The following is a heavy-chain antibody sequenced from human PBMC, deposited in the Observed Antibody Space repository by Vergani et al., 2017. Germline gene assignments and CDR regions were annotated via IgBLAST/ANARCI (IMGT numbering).Heavy chain of an antibody. CDR3: ARDYYDSSGYPAPFDY. D-gene: IGHD3-22*01. V-gene: IGHV3-21*01. J-gene: IGHJ4*02. CDR1: GFTFGDYA. CDR2: ISSSSSYI. Sequence: EVQLVESGGGLVQPGRSLRLSCTASGFTFGDYAMSWFRQAPGKGLEWVSSISSSSSYIYYADSVKGRFTISRDNAKNSLYLQMNSLRAEDTAVYYCARDYYDSSGYPAPFDYWGQGTLVTVSS.